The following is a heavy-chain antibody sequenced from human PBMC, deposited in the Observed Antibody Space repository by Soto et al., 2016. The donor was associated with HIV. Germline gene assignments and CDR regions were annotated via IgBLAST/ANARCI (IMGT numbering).Heavy chain of an antibody. Sequence: QEQLQESGPRLVKSSQTLSLTCSVSDVSISNGFYYWGWIRQHPGKGLEWTAYISYTGSAHYNPALKSRVTISVDTFKNQFSLRLNSVTAADTAVYFCARIAIDLGGLIDHWGRGTLVTVSS. CDR1: DVSISNGFYY. V-gene: IGHV4-31*03. CDR2: ISYTGSA. CDR3: ARIAIDLGGLIDH. D-gene: IGHD3-16*01. J-gene: IGHJ5*02.